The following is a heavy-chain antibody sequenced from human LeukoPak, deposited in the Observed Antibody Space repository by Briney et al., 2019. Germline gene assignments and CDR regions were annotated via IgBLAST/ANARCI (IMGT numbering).Heavy chain of an antibody. J-gene: IGHJ4*02. Sequence: SVKVSCKASGGTFSSYAISWVRQAPGQGLEWMGGIIPIFGTANYAQKFQGRVTITADESTSTAYMELSSLRSEDTAVYYCATDYYYDSSGSYYTVDYWGQGTLVTVSS. V-gene: IGHV1-69*13. CDR3: ATDYYYDSSGSYYTVDY. CDR1: GGTFSSYA. D-gene: IGHD3-22*01. CDR2: IIPIFGTA.